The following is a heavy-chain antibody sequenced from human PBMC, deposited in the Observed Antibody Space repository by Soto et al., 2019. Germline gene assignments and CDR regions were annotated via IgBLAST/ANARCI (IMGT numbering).Heavy chain of an antibody. J-gene: IGHJ6*03. CDR1: GGTFSSYT. CDR2: IIPILGIA. D-gene: IGHD5-12*01. Sequence: QVQLVQSGAEVKKPGSSVKVSCKASGGTFSSYTISWVRQAPGQGLEWMGRIIPILGIANYAQKFQGRVTITADKSTSTAYMELSSLRSEDTAVYYCARARTPGYSGYDQEPYYYYYYMDVWGKGTTVTVSS. CDR3: ARARTPGYSGYDQEPYYYYYYMDV. V-gene: IGHV1-69*02.